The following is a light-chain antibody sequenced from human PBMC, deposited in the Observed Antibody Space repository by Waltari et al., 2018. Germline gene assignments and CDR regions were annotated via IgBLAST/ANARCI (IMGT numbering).Light chain of an antibody. CDR2: DVT. Sequence: QSALTQPRSVSGSPGQSVTISCTGTSSDVGGYNYVSWYQHHPGKAPKSRIYDVTWRPSGVPDRFSGSNSGNTASLTISGLQAEDEADYYCGSYAGSYSWVFGGGTKVTVL. J-gene: IGLJ3*02. CDR3: GSYAGSYSWV. CDR1: SSDVGGYNY. V-gene: IGLV2-11*01.